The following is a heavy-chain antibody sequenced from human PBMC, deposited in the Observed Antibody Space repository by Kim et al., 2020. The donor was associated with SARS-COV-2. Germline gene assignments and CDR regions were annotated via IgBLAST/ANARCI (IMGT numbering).Heavy chain of an antibody. V-gene: IGHV3-30*04. CDR2: ISYDGTNK. D-gene: IGHD6-19*01. CDR3: ASRAPIAVAGTYWLDP. Sequence: GGSLRLSCAASGFTFSSSAMLWVRQAPGKGLEWVAVISYDGTNKFYADSVKGRFTISRDNSKNTLYLQMNSLRAEDTAVYYCASRAPIAVAGTYWLDPWGQGTLVTVSS. CDR1: GFTFSSSA. J-gene: IGHJ5*02.